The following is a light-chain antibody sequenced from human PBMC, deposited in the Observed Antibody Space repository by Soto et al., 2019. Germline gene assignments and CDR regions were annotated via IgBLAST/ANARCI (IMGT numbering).Light chain of an antibody. J-gene: IGKJ1*01. V-gene: IGKV3D-20*02. CDR1: QSVSSSY. CDR3: QHRSNWPTWT. CDR2: DVS. Sequence: EIVLTQSPGTLSLSPGERATLSCRASQSVSSSYLAWYQQKPGQAPRLLIYDVSNRATDIPARFSGSGSGTDFTLTISSLEPEDFAVYWCQHRSNWPTWTFGQGTKVDIK.